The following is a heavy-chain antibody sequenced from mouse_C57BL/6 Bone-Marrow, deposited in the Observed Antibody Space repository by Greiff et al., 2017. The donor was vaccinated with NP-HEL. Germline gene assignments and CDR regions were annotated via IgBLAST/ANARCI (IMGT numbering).Heavy chain of an antibody. J-gene: IGHJ4*01. CDR1: GYTFTSYW. CDR3: ARRDGNYDYAMDY. D-gene: IGHD2-1*01. CDR2: IDPNSGGT. Sequence: QVQLQQSGAELVKPGASVKLSCKASGYTFTSYWMHWVKQRPGRGLELIGRIDPNSGGTKYNEKFKSKATLTVDKPSSTAYMQLSSLTSEDSAVYYCARRDGNYDYAMDYWGQGTSVTVSS. V-gene: IGHV1-72*01.